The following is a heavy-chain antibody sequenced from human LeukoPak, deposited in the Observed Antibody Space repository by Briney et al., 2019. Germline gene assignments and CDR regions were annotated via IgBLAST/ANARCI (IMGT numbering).Heavy chain of an antibody. Sequence: GGSLRLSCAASGFTFSNAWMSWVRQAPGKGLEWVGRIKSKTDGGTTDYAAPVKGRFTISRDDSKNTLYLQMNSLKTEDTAVYYCTTAYPLPDNWGITMGGSDYWGQETLVTVSS. D-gene: IGHD3-10*01. V-gene: IGHV3-15*01. J-gene: IGHJ4*02. CDR1: GFTFSNAW. CDR3: TTAYPLPDNWGITMGGSDY. CDR2: IKSKTDGGTT.